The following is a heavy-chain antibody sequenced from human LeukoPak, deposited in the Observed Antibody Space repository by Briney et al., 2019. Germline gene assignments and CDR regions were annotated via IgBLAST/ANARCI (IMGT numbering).Heavy chain of an antibody. CDR1: GFPFTPNA. J-gene: IGHJ4*02. CDR3: AKDLHNWSGIDY. Sequence: GGSLRLSCVASGFPFTPNAMNWVRQAPGKGLEWVSGIGGDGRSHYTGSVKGRFTISRDNSKNTLYLQMNSLRAEDTAIYYCAKDLHNWSGIDYWGLGPLVTVSS. D-gene: IGHD3-3*01. V-gene: IGHV3-23*01. CDR2: IGGDGRS.